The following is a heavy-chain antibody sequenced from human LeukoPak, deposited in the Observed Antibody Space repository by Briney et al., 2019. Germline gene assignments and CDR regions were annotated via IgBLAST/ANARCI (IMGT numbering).Heavy chain of an antibody. V-gene: IGHV3-20*04. CDR3: AKHSSSPYYYYGMDV. Sequence: GGSLRLSCAASGFTFDDYGMSWVRHAPGKGLEWVSGINWNGGSTGYADSVKGRFTISRDNAKNSLYLQMNSLRAEDTAVYYCAKHSSSPYYYYGMDVWGQGTTVTVSS. J-gene: IGHJ6*02. D-gene: IGHD6-6*01. CDR2: INWNGGST. CDR1: GFTFDDYG.